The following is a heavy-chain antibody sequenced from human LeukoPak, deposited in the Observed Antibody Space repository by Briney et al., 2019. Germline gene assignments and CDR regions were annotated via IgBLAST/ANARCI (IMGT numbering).Heavy chain of an antibody. CDR1: GGSFSGYY. V-gene: IGHV4-34*01. J-gene: IGHJ6*03. D-gene: IGHD6-19*01. CDR3: ARGQAVAAAYYYMDV. Sequence: SETLSLTCAVYGGSFSGYYWSWIRQPPGKGLEWIGEINHSGSTNYNPSLKSRVTISVDTSKNQFSLKLSSVTAADTAVYYCARGQAVAAAYYYMDVWGKGTTVTISS. CDR2: INHSGST.